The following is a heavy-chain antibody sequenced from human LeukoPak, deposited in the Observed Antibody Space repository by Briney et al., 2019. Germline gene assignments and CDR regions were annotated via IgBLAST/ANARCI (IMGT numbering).Heavy chain of an antibody. Sequence: PSETLSLTCTVSGDSISSYYWSWIRQPPGKGLEWIGYIYYSGSTNYNPSLKSRVTMSVDTSKNQLSLKLSSVTAADTAVYYCARGHKVDTGLVTWFDPWGQGTQVTVSS. D-gene: IGHD5-18*01. CDR2: IYYSGST. CDR3: ARGHKVDTGLVTWFDP. J-gene: IGHJ5*02. CDR1: GDSISSYY. V-gene: IGHV4-59*12.